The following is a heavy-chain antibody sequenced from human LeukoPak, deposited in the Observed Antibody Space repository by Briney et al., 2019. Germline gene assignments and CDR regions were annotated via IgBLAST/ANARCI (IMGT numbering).Heavy chain of an antibody. CDR2: MYYTGTT. D-gene: IGHD5-12*01. CDR3: ARSVSAYAGRGWFDP. Sequence: PSETLSLTCSVSGGSIRSLGYSWGWIRQPPGKGLEGMASMYYTGTTYYSPSLKSRVTMSVDTSKNQFSLNLTSVTAADTAVFYCARSVSAYAGRGWFDPWGQGTLVTVSS. CDR1: GGSIRSLGYS. V-gene: IGHV4-39*07. J-gene: IGHJ5*02.